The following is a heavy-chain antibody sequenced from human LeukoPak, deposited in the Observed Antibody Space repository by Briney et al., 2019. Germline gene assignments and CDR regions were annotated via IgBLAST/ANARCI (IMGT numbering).Heavy chain of an antibody. CDR2: INSDGSST. Sequence: GGSLRLSCAASGFTFSSYWMHWVRQGPGKGLAWVSRINSDGSSTSYADSVKGRFTISRDNAKNTLYLQMNSLRAEDTAVYYCVRGGIASAFDIWGQGTMVTVSS. J-gene: IGHJ3*02. CDR3: VRGGIASAFDI. V-gene: IGHV3-74*01. D-gene: IGHD6-13*01. CDR1: GFTFSSYW.